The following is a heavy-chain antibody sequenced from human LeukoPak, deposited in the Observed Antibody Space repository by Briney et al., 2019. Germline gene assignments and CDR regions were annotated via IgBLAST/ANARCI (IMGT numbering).Heavy chain of an antibody. V-gene: IGHV3-23*01. J-gene: IGHJ4*02. Sequence: GGSLRLSCTASGFPFNSYAMSWVRQAPGKGQEWVSSISSSGGSAYYADSVKGRFTISRDNSKNTLYLQMNTLRAEDTAIYYCAIASDYWVDYWGQGTLVTVSS. CDR3: AIASDYWVDY. CDR1: GFPFNSYA. CDR2: ISSSGGSA. D-gene: IGHD3-22*01.